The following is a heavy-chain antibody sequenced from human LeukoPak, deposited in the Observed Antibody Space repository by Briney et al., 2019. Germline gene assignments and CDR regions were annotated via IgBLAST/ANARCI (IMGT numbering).Heavy chain of an antibody. CDR3: ARGRRPFDY. CDR2: INHSGST. V-gene: IGHV4-34*01. Sequence: PSETLSLTCAVYGGSFSGYYRSWIRQPPGKGLEWIGEINHSGSTNYNPSLKSRVTISVDTSKNQFSLKLSSVTAADTAVYYCARGRRPFDYWGQGTLVTVSS. CDR1: GGSFSGYY. J-gene: IGHJ4*02.